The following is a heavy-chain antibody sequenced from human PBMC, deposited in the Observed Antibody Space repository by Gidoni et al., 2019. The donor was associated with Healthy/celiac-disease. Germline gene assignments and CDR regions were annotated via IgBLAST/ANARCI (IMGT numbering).Heavy chain of an antibody. CDR2: INAGNGNT. D-gene: IGHD1-26*01. Sequence: QVQLVQSGAEVKKPGASVKVSCKAYGYNFTSYAMHWVRQAPGQRLEWLGWINAGNGNTKYSQKFQGRVTITRDTSASTAYMELSSLRSEDTAVYYCARDGAGYSGSYPPVDYWGQGTLVTVSS. V-gene: IGHV1-3*01. CDR1: GYNFTSYA. J-gene: IGHJ4*02. CDR3: ARDGAGYSGSYPPVDY.